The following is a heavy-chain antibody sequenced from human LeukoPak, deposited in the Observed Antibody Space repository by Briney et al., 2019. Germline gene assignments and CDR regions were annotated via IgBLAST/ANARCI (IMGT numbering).Heavy chain of an antibody. CDR2: IYPDDSDT. D-gene: IGHD3-22*01. J-gene: IGHJ4*02. Sequence: PGESLQISSKGSGYIFTNYWIAWVRRMPGKGLEWMGIIYPDDSDTRYSPSFQGQVTISADKSISTAYLQWSSLKASDTAMYYCARRSYYDSGGYSYDFWGQGTLVTVSS. CDR3: ARRSYYDSGGYSYDF. CDR1: GYIFTNYW. V-gene: IGHV5-51*01.